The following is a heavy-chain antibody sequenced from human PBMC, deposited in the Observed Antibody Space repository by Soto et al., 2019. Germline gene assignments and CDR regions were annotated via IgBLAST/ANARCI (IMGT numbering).Heavy chain of an antibody. V-gene: IGHV4-59*01. Sequence: SETLSLTCSVSGSSMTTYYWHWIRQAPGKGLEWIGFIYNSGRGSTGSNPSLKSRVTIAVDTSKNHFSLKLNSVTAADTAVYFCARGLGRIRFLEYLPENPYFDQWGRGTLVTVSS. CDR3: ARGLGRIRFLEYLPENPYFDQ. D-gene: IGHD3-3*01. J-gene: IGHJ4*02. CDR1: GSSMTTYY. CDR2: IYNSGRGST.